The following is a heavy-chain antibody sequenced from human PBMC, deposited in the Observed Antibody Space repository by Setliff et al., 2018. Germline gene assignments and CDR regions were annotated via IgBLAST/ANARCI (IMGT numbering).Heavy chain of an antibody. J-gene: IGHJ1*01. CDR1: GYTFTGYY. CDR2: INPNTGGT. Sequence: ASVKVSCKASGYTFTGYYMHWVRQVPGQGLEWMGWINPNTGGTNYAQKFQGRVTMTRDTSISTAYMELSRLRSDDTAVYYCARGTSSSSWPEYFQHWGQGTLVTVSS. V-gene: IGHV1-2*02. D-gene: IGHD6-13*01. CDR3: ARGTSSSSWPEYFQH.